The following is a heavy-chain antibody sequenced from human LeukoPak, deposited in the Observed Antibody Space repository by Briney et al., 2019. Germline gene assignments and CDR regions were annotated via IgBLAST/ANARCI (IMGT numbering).Heavy chain of an antibody. V-gene: IGHV1-69*05. CDR3: ARERRMVPEAAYYFDY. D-gene: IGHD4/OR15-4a*01. Sequence: SVKVSCKASGGTFSSYAISWVRQAPGQGLEWMGRIIPIFGTANYAQKFQGRVTITTDESTSTAYMELSSLRSEDTAVYYCARERRMVPEAAYYFDYWGQGTLVTVSS. CDR1: GGTFSSYA. J-gene: IGHJ4*02. CDR2: IIPIFGTA.